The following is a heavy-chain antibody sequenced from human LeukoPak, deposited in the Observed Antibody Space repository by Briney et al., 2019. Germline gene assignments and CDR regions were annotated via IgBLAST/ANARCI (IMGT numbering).Heavy chain of an antibody. V-gene: IGHV1-2*02. Sequence: ASVKVSCKASGYTFTGYYMHWVRQAPGQGLEWMGWINPNSGGTNYAQKFQGRVTMTRDTSISTAYMELSRLRSDDTAVYYCARDGLRYYYGSGSPVYYMDVWGKGTTVTVSS. CDR2: INPNSGGT. CDR1: GYTFTGYY. CDR3: ARDGLRYYYGSGSPVYYMDV. D-gene: IGHD3-10*01. J-gene: IGHJ6*03.